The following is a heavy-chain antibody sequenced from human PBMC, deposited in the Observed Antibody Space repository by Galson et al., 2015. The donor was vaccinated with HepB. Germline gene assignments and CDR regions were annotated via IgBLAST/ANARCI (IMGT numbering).Heavy chain of an antibody. CDR3: ARLQSSIAVAEDY. CDR2: IDPTDSYT. D-gene: IGHD6-19*01. J-gene: IGHJ4*02. V-gene: IGHV5-10-1*01. Sequence: QSGAEVKKPGESLTISCTASGYTFTNYWISWVRQMPGKGLEWMGRIDPTDSYTNYRPSFQGHVTISVDKSTSTAFLHWSSLQASDTAVYYCARLQSSIAVAEDYWGQGTLITVSS. CDR1: GYTFTNYW.